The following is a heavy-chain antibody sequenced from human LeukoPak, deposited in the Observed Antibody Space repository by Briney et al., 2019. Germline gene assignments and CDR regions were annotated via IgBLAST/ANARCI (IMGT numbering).Heavy chain of an antibody. CDR1: GSTFSNYW. CDR3: VRSFRSADF. J-gene: IGHJ4*02. Sequence: GGSLRLSCEASGSTFSNYWMHWVRHAPGKGLMWVSQISTDGSQTFYADSVKGRFTISRDNAKNALFLQMDSLRPEETAVYYCVRSFRSADFWGQGTLVTVSS. V-gene: IGHV3-74*01. CDR2: ISTDGSQT.